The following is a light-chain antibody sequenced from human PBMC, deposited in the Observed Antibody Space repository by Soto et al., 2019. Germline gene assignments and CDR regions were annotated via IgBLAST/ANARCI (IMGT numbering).Light chain of an antibody. CDR1: QGISNS. J-gene: IGKJ1*01. CDR3: QKYDSAART. V-gene: IGKV1-27*01. CDR2: GAS. Sequence: DVQMTQSPSSLSASLGDRVTITCRASQGISNSLAWYQQRPGRVPKLLIYGASNLQSEVPSRFSGSGSGTDFTLTISSLQPEDVATYYCQKYDSAARTFGQGTKV.